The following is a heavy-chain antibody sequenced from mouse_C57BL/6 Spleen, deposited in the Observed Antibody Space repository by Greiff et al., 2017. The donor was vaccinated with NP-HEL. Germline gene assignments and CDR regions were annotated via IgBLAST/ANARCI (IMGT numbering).Heavy chain of an antibody. CDR2: INYDGSST. D-gene: IGHD6-1*01. Sequence: EVKLVESEGGLVQPGSSMKLSCTASGFTFSDYYMAWVRQVPEKGLEWVANINYDGSSTYYLDSLKSRFIISRDNAKNILYLQMSSLKSEDTATYYWGRGGSPGSWFAYWGQGTLGTVSA. J-gene: IGHJ3*01. CDR3: GRGGSPGSWFAY. CDR1: GFTFSDYY. V-gene: IGHV5-16*01.